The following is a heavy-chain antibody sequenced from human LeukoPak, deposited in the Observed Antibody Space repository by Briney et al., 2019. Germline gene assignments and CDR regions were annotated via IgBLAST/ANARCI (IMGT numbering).Heavy chain of an antibody. D-gene: IGHD5/OR15-5a*01. CDR2: IYPGDSDT. CDR1: GYSFTSYW. J-gene: IGHJ4*02. Sequence: GESLKISCKGSGYSFTSYWIGWVRQIPGKGLEWMEIIYPGDSDTRYSPSFQGQVTISADKSICTAYLQWSSLKASDTAMYYCARHKVYPGNFDYWGQGTLVTVSS. CDR3: ARHKVYPGNFDY. V-gene: IGHV5-51*01.